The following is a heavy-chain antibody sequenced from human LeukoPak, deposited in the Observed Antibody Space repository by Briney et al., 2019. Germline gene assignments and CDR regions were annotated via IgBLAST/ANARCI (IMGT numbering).Heavy chain of an antibody. J-gene: IGHJ4*02. CDR2: ISDSGGST. CDR3: AKGSTYSTSSATDD. D-gene: IGHD6-6*01. V-gene: IGHV3-23*01. Sequence: GGSLRLSCAASGFTFSSYAMSWVRQAPGKGLEWVSAISDSGGSTYYADSVKGRFTISRDNSKNTLYLQMNGLRAEDTAIYFCAKGSTYSTSSATDDWGQGTLVTVSS. CDR1: GFTFSSYA.